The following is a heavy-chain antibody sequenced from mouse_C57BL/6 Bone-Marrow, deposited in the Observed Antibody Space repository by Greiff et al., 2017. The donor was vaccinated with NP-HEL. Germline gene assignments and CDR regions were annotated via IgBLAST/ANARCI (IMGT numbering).Heavy chain of an antibody. V-gene: IGHV10-3*01. D-gene: IGHD2-5*01. CDR3: VSEDYSTPFAY. CDR1: GFTFNTYA. CDR2: IRCKSSNYAT. Sequence: EVKLLESGGGLVQPKGSLKLSCAASGFTFNTYAMHWVRQAPGKGLEWVARIRCKSSNYATYYADSVKDRFTISRDDSQSMLYLQMNNLKTEVTAMYYCVSEDYSTPFAYWGQGTLVTVTA. J-gene: IGHJ3*01.